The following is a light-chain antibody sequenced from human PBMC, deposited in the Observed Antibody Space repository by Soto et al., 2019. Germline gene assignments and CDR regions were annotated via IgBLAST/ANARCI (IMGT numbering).Light chain of an antibody. J-gene: IGLJ1*01. CDR1: SSNIGGNS. Sequence: QSVMTQPPSVSAAPGQKVTISCSGSSSNIGGNSVSGYQQLPGTAPKLLIYDDKKRPSGIPDRFSGSKSGTSATLGITGFQTGDEADYYCGSWDSSLSAYVFGTGTKLTVL. CDR3: GSWDSSLSAYV. CDR2: DDK. V-gene: IGLV1-51*01.